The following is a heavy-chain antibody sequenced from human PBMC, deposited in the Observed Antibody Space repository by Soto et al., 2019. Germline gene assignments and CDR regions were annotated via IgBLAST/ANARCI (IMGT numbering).Heavy chain of an antibody. CDR2: ISSSGSTI. Sequence: GGSLRLSCAASGFTFSSYEMNWVRQAPGKGLEWVSYISSSGSTIYYADSVKGRFTISRDNAKNSLYLQMNSLRAEDTAVYYCARESGSYPGYYYYGMDVWGQGTTVTAP. D-gene: IGHD1-26*01. CDR3: ARESGSYPGYYYYGMDV. V-gene: IGHV3-48*03. J-gene: IGHJ6*02. CDR1: GFTFSSYE.